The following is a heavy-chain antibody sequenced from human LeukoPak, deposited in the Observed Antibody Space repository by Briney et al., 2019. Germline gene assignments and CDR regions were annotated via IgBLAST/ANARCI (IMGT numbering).Heavy chain of an antibody. CDR2: ISAYNGNT. V-gene: IGHV1-18*04. CDR1: GYIFTDYY. J-gene: IGHJ3*02. CDR3: ARDTSNELWSNDAFDI. Sequence: ASVKVSCKASGYIFTDYYMHWVRQAPGQELGWMGRISAYNGNTNYAQKLQGRVTMTTDTSTSTAYMELRSLRSDDTAVYYCARDTSNELWSNDAFDIWGQGTMVTVSS. D-gene: IGHD5-18*01.